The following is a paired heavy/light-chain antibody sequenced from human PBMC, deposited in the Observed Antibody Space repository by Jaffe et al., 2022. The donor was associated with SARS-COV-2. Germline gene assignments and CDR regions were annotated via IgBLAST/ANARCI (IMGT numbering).Light chain of an antibody. J-gene: IGKJ4*01. CDR3: QQYNGFPLT. Sequence: DIQMTQSPSSLSASVGDRVTITCRASQGISNSLAWFQQKPGKAPKSLIYAASSLESGVPSKFSGSGSGTDFTLTISSLQPEDFATYYCQQYNGFPLTFGGGTKVEIK. CDR2: AAS. CDR1: QGISNS. V-gene: IGKV1-16*02.
Heavy chain of an antibody. J-gene: IGHJ4*02. V-gene: IGHV3-23*01. CDR2: IDGGGTT. Sequence: EVQLLESGGGLVQPGGSLRLSCAASGFTFSRHGMSWVRQVPGKGLEWVSGIDGGGTTYYADSVRGRFTISRDNSKNTLWLQMNSLRAEDTAVYYCAKGGQERGWGQGTLVTVSS. CDR3: AKGGQERG. CDR1: GFTFSRHG.